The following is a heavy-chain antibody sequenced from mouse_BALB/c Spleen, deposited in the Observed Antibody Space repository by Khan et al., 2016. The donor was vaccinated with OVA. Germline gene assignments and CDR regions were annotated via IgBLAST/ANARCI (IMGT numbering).Heavy chain of an antibody. V-gene: IGHV3-2*02. CDR1: GYSITSDYA. CDR2: ISYSGNT. J-gene: IGHJ2*02. Sequence: VQLKESGPGLVKPSQSLSLTCTVTGYSITSDYAWNWIRQFPGNKLEWMGFISYSGNTKYNPSLKSRFSITRDTSKNQFFLQLNSVTTEDTATYYCARVYGGDFDYWGQATSLTVSS. CDR3: ARVYGGDFDY. D-gene: IGHD1-1*01.